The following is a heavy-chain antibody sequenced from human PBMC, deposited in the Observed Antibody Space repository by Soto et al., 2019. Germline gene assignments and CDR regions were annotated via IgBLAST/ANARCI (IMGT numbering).Heavy chain of an antibody. CDR1: GGSISSYY. CDR3: ARHLPYYYGSPPAWYYYYGMDV. J-gene: IGHJ6*02. CDR2: IYYSGST. V-gene: IGHV4-59*08. D-gene: IGHD3-10*01. Sequence: SETLSLTCTVSGGSISSYYWSWIRQPPGKGLEWIGYIYYSGSTNYNPSLKSRVTISVDTSKNQFSLKLSSVTAADTAVYYCARHLPYYYGSPPAWYYYYGMDVWGQGTTVTVSS.